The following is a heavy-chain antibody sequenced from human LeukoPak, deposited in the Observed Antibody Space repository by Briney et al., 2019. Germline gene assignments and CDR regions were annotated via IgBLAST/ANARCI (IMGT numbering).Heavy chain of an antibody. CDR3: AREAQDSSGWFVDY. CDR2: IFTSGIT. Sequence: SETLSLTCTVSGGSISIYYWNWIRQPAGKGLEWIGRIFTSGITNYDPSLKSRVTMSVDTSKNQFSLKLSSVTAADTAVYYCAREAQDSSGWFVDYWGQGTLVTVSS. J-gene: IGHJ4*02. V-gene: IGHV4-4*07. D-gene: IGHD6-19*01. CDR1: GGSISIYY.